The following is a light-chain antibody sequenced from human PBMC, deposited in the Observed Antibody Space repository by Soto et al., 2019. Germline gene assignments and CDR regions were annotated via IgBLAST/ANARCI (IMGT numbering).Light chain of an antibody. CDR1: QSVSSSY. CDR2: GAS. V-gene: IGKV3-20*01. J-gene: IGKJ2*01. CDR3: QQYGSSPYT. Sequence: EIVLTQSPGTLSLSPGERATLSCRASQSVSSSYLAWYQQKPGQAPRLLIYGASSRATGIPDRFSGSGSGTYFPLPISRLEPEDFAVYYCQQYGSSPYTFGQGTKLEIK.